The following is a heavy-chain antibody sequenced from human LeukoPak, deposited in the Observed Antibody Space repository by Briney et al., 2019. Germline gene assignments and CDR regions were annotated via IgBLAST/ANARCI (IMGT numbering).Heavy chain of an antibody. CDR3: ARGTNWEEGNYKSSGYPPADFDY. V-gene: IGHV3-30*04. CDR1: GFTFSSYA. Sequence: GRSLRLSCAASGFTFSSYAMHWVRQAPGKGLEWVAVVWFDGTNKYYADSVKGRFTISRDNSKNTVYLQMNSLRAEDTAIYYCARGTNWEEGNYKSSGYPPADFDYWGQGTLVTVSS. CDR2: VWFDGTNK. D-gene: IGHD3-22*01. J-gene: IGHJ4*02.